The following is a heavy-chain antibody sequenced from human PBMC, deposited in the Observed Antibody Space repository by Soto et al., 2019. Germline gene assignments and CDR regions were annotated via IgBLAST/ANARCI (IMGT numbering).Heavy chain of an antibody. D-gene: IGHD3-16*01. J-gene: IGHJ5*02. CDR1: GGSFSGYY. CDR2: INHSGST. Sequence: PSETLSLTCAVYGGSFSGYYWSWIRQPPGKGLEWIGEINHSGSTNYNPSLKSRVTISVDTSKNQFSLKLSSVTAADTAVYYCARSPNSWGYNWFDPWGQGTLVTVSS. V-gene: IGHV4-34*01. CDR3: ARSPNSWGYNWFDP.